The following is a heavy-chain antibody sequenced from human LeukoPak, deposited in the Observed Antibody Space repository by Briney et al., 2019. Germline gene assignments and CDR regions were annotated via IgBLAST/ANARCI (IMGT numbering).Heavy chain of an antibody. V-gene: IGHV4-59*01. CDR1: GGSISSYY. CDR2: IYYSGST. Sequence: SETLSLTCTVSGGSISSYYWSWIRQPPGKGLEWIGYIYYSGSTNYNPSLKSRVTISVDTSKNQFSLKLSSVTAADTAVYYCARDVGDGYNYYFDYWGQGTLVTVSS. CDR3: ARDVGDGYNYYFDY. D-gene: IGHD5-24*01. J-gene: IGHJ4*02.